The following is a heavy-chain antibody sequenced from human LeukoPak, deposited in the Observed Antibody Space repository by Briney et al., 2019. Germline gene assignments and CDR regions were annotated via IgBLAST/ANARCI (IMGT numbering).Heavy chain of an antibody. J-gene: IGHJ4*02. CDR1: GYSFIKYD. CDR2: INTNTGNP. V-gene: IGHV7-4-1*02. D-gene: IGHD3-10*01. Sequence: ASVKVSCKASGYSFIKYDMNWVRQAPGQGLEWMGWINTNTGNPTYAQGFTGRFVFSLDTSVSTAYLQISGLKAGDTAVCYCARNNADGEGRFSYWGQGTLVTVSS. CDR3: ARNNADGEGRFSY.